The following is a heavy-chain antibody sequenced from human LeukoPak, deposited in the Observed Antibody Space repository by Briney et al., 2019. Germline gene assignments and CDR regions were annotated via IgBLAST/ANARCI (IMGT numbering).Heavy chain of an antibody. Sequence: SGRSLRLSCSASGFTFSVSYMSWIRQAPGKGLEWISYISSSGSTIYYADSVKGRFTISRDNAKNSLYLQVNRLRAEDTAVYYCARDWIGDGYNYYHYFDYWGQGTLVTVSS. CDR3: ARDWIGDGYNYYHYFDY. J-gene: IGHJ4*02. CDR2: ISSSGSTI. D-gene: IGHD5-24*01. CDR1: GFTFSVSY. V-gene: IGHV3-11*01.